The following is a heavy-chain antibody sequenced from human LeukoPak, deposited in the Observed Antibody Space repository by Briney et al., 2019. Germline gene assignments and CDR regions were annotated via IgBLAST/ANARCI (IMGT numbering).Heavy chain of an antibody. CDR3: ARDLDYGDFAGGY. J-gene: IGHJ4*02. V-gene: IGHV1-2*02. D-gene: IGHD4-17*01. CDR1: GYTFTGYY. Sequence: ASVKVSCKASGYTFTGYYMHWVRQAPGQGLEWMGWINLNSGGTNYAQKFQGRVTMTRDTSISTAYMELSRLRSDDTAVYYCARDLDYGDFAGGYWGQGTLVTVSS. CDR2: INLNSGGT.